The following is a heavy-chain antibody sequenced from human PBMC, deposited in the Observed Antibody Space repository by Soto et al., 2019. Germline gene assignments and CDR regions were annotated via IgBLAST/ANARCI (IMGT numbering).Heavy chain of an antibody. CDR3: ATDVRWLQLRGFDY. CDR1: GYTLTELS. V-gene: IGHV1-24*01. Sequence: ASVKVSCKVSGYTLTELSMHWVRQAPGKGLEWMGGFDPEDGETIYAQKFQGRVTMTEDTSTDTAYMELSSLRSEDTAVYYCATDVRWLQLRGFDYWGQGTRVTVSS. J-gene: IGHJ4*02. CDR2: FDPEDGET. D-gene: IGHD5-12*01.